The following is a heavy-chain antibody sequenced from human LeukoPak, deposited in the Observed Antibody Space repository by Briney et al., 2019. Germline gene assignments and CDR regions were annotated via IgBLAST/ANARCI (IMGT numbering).Heavy chain of an antibody. J-gene: IGHJ4*02. D-gene: IGHD3-9*01. CDR3: ASVSDILTYIH. Sequence: GASVKVSCKASGGTFSSYAISWVRQAPGQGLEWMGGIIPIFGTANYAQKFQGRVAITADESTSTAYMELSSLRSEDTAVYYCASVSDILTYIHWGQGTLVTVSS. CDR1: GGTFSSYA. CDR2: IIPIFGTA. V-gene: IGHV1-69*13.